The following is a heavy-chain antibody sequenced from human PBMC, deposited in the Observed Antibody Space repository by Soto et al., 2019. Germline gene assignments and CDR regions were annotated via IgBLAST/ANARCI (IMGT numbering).Heavy chain of an antibody. D-gene: IGHD3-16*01. CDR2: IVPIFGTA. V-gene: IGHV1-69*12. J-gene: IGHJ5*02. CDR3: ARGGLPGKYNWFDP. Sequence: QVQLVQSGAEVKKPGSSVKVSCKASGGTFSSYAISWVRQAPGQGLEWMGGIVPIFGTANYAQKFQGRVMITADESTSTAYMERSSLRSEDTAVYYCARGGLPGKYNWFDPWGQGTLVTVSS. CDR1: GGTFSSYA.